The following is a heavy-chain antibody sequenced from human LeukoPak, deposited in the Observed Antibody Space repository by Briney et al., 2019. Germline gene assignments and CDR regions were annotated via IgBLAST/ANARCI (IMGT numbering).Heavy chain of an antibody. V-gene: IGHV4-34*01. CDR3: ARRVTMVRGPATSRWFDP. Sequence: SETLSLTCAVYGGSFSGYYWSWIRQPPGKGLEWIGEINHSGSTNYNPSLKSRVTISVDTFKNQFSLKLSSVTAADTAVYYCARRVTMVRGPATSRWFDPWGQGTLVTVSS. J-gene: IGHJ5*02. CDR1: GGSFSGYY. D-gene: IGHD3-10*01. CDR2: INHSGST.